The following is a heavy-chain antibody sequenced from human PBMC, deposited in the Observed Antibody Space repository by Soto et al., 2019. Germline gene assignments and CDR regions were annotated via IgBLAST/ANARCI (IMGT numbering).Heavy chain of an antibody. CDR1: GDSISSSNSH. V-gene: IGHV4-39*01. CDR3: VRYDRINMKPYSPEGFHI. CDR2: VYYGGAIFYSGNI. Sequence: KASETLSLTCTVSGDSISSSNSHWGWTRQPPGKGLEYIGSVYYGGAIFYSGNIYCNPSLKSRVTISVDTSKNQFSLRLSSVTAADTGVYYCVRYDRINMKPYSPEGFHIWGQGTMVTVS. D-gene: IGHD3-3*02. J-gene: IGHJ3*02.